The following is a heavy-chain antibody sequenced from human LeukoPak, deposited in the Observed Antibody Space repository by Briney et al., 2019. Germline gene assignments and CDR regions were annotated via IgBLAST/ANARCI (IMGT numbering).Heavy chain of an antibody. J-gene: IGHJ4*02. Sequence: ASVKVSCKASGYTFTSYDINWVRQATGQGLEWMGWMNPNSGNTGYAQKFQGRVTMTRNTSISTAYMELSSLRSEDTAVYYCAGRLLWFGDVGFDYWGQGTLVTVSS. D-gene: IGHD3-10*01. V-gene: IGHV1-8*01. CDR2: MNPNSGNT. CDR3: AGRLLWFGDVGFDY. CDR1: GYTFTSYD.